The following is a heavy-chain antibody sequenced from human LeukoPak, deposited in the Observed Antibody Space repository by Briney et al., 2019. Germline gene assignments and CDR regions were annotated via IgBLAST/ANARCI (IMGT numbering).Heavy chain of an antibody. CDR2: IRYDGSNK. J-gene: IGHJ5*02. Sequence: GGSLRLSCAASGFTFSSYGMHWVRQAPGKGLEWVAFIRYDGSNKYYADSVKGRFTISRDNSKNTLYLQMNSLRAEDTAVYYCGCGDCRAPNCFDPWGEGTLVTVSS. V-gene: IGHV3-30*02. D-gene: IGHD2-21*02. CDR3: GCGDCRAPNCFDP. CDR1: GFTFSSYG.